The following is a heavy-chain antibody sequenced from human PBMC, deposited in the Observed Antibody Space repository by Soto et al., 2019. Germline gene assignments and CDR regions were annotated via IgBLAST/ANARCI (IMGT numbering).Heavy chain of an antibody. J-gene: IGHJ4*01. Sequence: GGSVRRSCAASGFTCSSYGMHWVRQAPGEWLQYISAIYSDGGSSYHADSVKGRFTISRDNSKNTLYLQMSSLRSDDTAVYYCVKPLTYNSLTFKYWGHGALVKVS. CDR3: VKPLTYNSLTFKY. CDR1: GFTCSSYG. D-gene: IGHD1-20*01. CDR2: IYSDGGSS. V-gene: IGHV3-64D*06.